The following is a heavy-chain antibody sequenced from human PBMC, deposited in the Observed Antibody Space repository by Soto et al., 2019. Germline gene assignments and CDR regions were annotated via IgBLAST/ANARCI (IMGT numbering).Heavy chain of an antibody. CDR3: AKGSHDGRPYYFDY. CDR2: ISTNGGDT. V-gene: IGHV3-23*01. CDR1: DFTFSNYV. D-gene: IGHD3-16*01. J-gene: IGHJ4*02. Sequence: HPGGSLRLSCVASDFTFSNYVMSWVRQAPGKGLEWFSAISTNGGDTYHADSVKGRFTISRDNSKNTLYLQMNSLRAEDTAVYYCAKGSHDGRPYYFDYWGPGILVTVSS.